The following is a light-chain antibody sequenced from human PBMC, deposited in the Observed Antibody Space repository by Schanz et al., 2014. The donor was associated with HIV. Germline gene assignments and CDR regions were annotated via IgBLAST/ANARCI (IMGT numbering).Light chain of an antibody. CDR3: SSYTSSLTRV. Sequence: QSALTQPASVSGSPGQSITISCTGTSSDVGNYNFVSWYQQYPGKAPKLIIFEDTKRPSGVSNRFSGSKSGNTASLTISGLQAEDEADYFCSSYTSSLTRVFGTGTKLTVL. CDR2: EDT. J-gene: IGLJ1*01. V-gene: IGLV2-14*02. CDR1: SSDVGNYNF.